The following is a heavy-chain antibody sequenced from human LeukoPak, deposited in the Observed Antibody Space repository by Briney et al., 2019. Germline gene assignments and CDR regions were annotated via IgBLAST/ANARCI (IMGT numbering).Heavy chain of an antibody. CDR1: GFTFSIYW. Sequence: GGSLRLSCAASGFTFSIYWMSWVRQAPGKGLEWVANIKQDGSEKYYVDSVKGRFTISRDNAKNSLYLQMNSLRAEDTAVYYCARDWELGPTLHWGQGTLVTVSS. V-gene: IGHV3-7*01. D-gene: IGHD1-26*01. J-gene: IGHJ4*02. CDR3: ARDWELGPTLH. CDR2: IKQDGSEK.